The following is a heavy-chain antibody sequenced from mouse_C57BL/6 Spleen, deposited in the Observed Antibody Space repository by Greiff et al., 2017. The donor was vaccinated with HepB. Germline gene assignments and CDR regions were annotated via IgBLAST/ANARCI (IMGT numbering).Heavy chain of an antibody. CDR2: IDPNSGGT. Sequence: QVQLQQPGAELVKPGASVKLSCKASGYTFTSYWMHWVKQRPGRGLEWIGRIDPNSGGTKYNEKFKGKATLTVDKPSSTAYMQLSSLTSDDSAVYYCARGRYDYDVAYWGQGTLVTVSA. J-gene: IGHJ3*01. D-gene: IGHD2-4*01. CDR1: GYTFTSYW. CDR3: ARGRYDYDVAY. V-gene: IGHV1-72*01.